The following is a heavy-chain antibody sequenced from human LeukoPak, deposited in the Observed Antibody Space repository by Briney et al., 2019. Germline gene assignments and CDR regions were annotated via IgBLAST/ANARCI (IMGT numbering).Heavy chain of an antibody. Sequence: ASVKVSCKASGGTFSSYAISWVRQAPGQGLEWMGGIIPIFGTANYAQKFQGRVTITADESTSTAYMELSSLRSEDTAVYYCATQTYYYGSGSYPPDYWGQGTLVTVSS. D-gene: IGHD3-10*01. CDR1: GGTFSSYA. J-gene: IGHJ4*02. V-gene: IGHV1-69*13. CDR3: ATQTYYYGSGSYPPDY. CDR2: IIPIFGTA.